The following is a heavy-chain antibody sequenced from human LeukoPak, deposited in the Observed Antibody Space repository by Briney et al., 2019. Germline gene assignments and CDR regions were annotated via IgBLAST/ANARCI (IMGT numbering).Heavy chain of an antibody. CDR2: INDSGGST. CDR3: AKREYNFWSGYFF. CDR1: GFTFSSYA. D-gene: IGHD3-3*01. J-gene: IGHJ4*02. V-gene: IGHV3-23*01. Sequence: AEGSLRLSCAASGFTFSSYAMTWVRQAPGKGLEWVSSINDSGGSTYYADSVKGRFTISRDNSKNTLYLQMNSLRAEDTAVYYCAKREYNFWSGYFFWGQGTLVTVSS.